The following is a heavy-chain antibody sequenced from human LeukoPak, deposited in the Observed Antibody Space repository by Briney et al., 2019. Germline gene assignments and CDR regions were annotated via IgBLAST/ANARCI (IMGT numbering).Heavy chain of an antibody. J-gene: IGHJ4*02. CDR3: ARVFGSGRFIDY. D-gene: IGHD3-10*01. Sequence: SETLSLTCTVSDGSISSGGYYWSWIRQHPGKGLEWIGYIYYSGSTYYNPSLKSRVTISVDTSKNQFSLKLSSVTAADTAVYYCARVFGSGRFIDYWGQGALVTVSS. V-gene: IGHV4-31*03. CDR2: IYYSGST. CDR1: DGSISSGGYY.